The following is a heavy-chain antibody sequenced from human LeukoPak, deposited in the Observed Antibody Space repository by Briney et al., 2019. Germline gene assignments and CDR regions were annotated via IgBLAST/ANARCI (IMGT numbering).Heavy chain of an antibody. J-gene: IGHJ6*03. CDR3: ARDVAPRPYYYMDV. CDR1: ECPFTNYA. D-gene: IGHD6-6*01. CDR2: ISGSGDSP. V-gene: IGHV3-23*01. Sequence: PGGSLRPSCAASECPFTNYALSWVRQAPGKGLGWVSAISGSGDSPYYADSVKGRFTISRNNSKNTLFLQMTSLRAEDTAVYYCARDVAPRPYYYMDVWGRGTTVTVSS.